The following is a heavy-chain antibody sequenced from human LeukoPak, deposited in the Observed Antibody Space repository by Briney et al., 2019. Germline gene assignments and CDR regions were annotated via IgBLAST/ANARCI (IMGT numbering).Heavy chain of an antibody. D-gene: IGHD6-13*01. Sequence: GGSLRLSCAASGFTFSSYAMGWVRQAPGKGLEWVSAISGSGGGTYYADSVKGRFTISRDNSKNTLYLQMNSLRAEDTAVYYCAKYSSSWYYFDYWGQGTLVTVSS. CDR1: GFTFSSYA. V-gene: IGHV3-23*01. CDR2: ISGSGGGT. CDR3: AKYSSSWYYFDY. J-gene: IGHJ4*02.